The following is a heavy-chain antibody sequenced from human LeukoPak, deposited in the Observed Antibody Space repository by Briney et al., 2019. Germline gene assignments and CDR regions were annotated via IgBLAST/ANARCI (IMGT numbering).Heavy chain of an antibody. D-gene: IGHD6-19*01. Sequence: ASVNVSCKASGYTFTNYAISWVRQAPGQGLEWMGWSSPYIDNTNYAEKFQGRVTMTIDTSTSTAHMELRSLTSNDTAVYYCARDRGSGWSGDAFDIWGQGTKVTVSS. CDR2: SSPYIDNT. J-gene: IGHJ3*02. CDR3: ARDRGSGWSGDAFDI. V-gene: IGHV1-18*01. CDR1: GYTFTNYA.